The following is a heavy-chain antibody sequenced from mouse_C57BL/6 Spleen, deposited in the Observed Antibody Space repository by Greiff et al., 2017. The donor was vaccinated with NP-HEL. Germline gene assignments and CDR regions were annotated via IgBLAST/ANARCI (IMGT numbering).Heavy chain of an antibody. Sequence: QVHVKQSGPELVKPGASVKISCKASGYAFSSSWMNWVKQRPGKGLEWIGRIYPGDGDTNYNGKFKGKATLTADKSSSTAYMQLSSLTSEDSAVYFCARWNPSYWYFDVWGTGTTVTVSS. CDR1: GYAFSSSW. CDR2: IYPGDGDT. CDR3: ARWNPSYWYFDV. V-gene: IGHV1-82*01. J-gene: IGHJ1*03.